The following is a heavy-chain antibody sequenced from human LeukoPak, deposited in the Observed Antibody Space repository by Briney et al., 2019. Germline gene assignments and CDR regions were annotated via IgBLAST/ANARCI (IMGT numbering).Heavy chain of an antibody. CDR2: IKSKTDGRTT. Sequence: GGSLRLSCAASGFTFSNAWMSWVRQAPGKGLEWVGRIKSKTDGRTTDYAAPVKGRFTISRDDSKNTLYLQMNSLKTEDTAVYYCTATFDYWGQGTLVTVSS. CDR1: GFTFSNAW. J-gene: IGHJ4*02. D-gene: IGHD5-12*01. CDR3: TATFDY. V-gene: IGHV3-15*01.